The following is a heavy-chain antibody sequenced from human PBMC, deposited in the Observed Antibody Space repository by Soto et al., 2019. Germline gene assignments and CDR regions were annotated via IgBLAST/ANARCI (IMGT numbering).Heavy chain of an antibody. Sequence: EVQLLESGGGLVQPGGSLRLSCAASGFTFSSYAMSWVRQAPGKGLEWVSAISGSGGSTYYADSVKGRFTSSRDNSKNTLYLQMNSLRAEDTAGYYCAKEGGIVVVVAATIDYWGQGTLVTVSS. V-gene: IGHV3-23*01. CDR3: AKEGGIVVVVAATIDY. J-gene: IGHJ4*02. CDR1: GFTFSSYA. CDR2: ISGSGGST. D-gene: IGHD2-15*01.